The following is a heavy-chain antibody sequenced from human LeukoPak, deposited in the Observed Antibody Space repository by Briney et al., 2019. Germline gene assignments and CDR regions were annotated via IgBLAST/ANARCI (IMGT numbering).Heavy chain of an antibody. V-gene: IGHV1-24*01. Sequence: ASVKVSCKVSGYTLTELSMHWVRQAPGKGLEWMGGFDPEDGETIYAQKFQGRVTMTEDTSTDTAYMELSRLRSDDTAVYYCARTPVIVGATTGLDYWGQGTLVTVSS. D-gene: IGHD1-26*01. CDR1: GYTLTELS. CDR3: ARTPVIVGATTGLDY. J-gene: IGHJ4*02. CDR2: FDPEDGET.